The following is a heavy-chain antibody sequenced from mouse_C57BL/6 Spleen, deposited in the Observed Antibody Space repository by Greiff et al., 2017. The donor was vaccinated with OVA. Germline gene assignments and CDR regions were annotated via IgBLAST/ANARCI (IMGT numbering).Heavy chain of an antibody. CDR2: IWRGGST. CDR1: GFSLTSYG. Sequence: VQLVESGPGLVQPSQSLSITCTVSGFSLTSYGVHWVRQSPGKGLEWLGVIWRGGSTDYNAAFMSRLSITKDNSKSQVFFKMNSLQADDTAIYYCAKGGIYDGYYWYFDVWGTGTTVTVSS. J-gene: IGHJ1*03. CDR3: AKGGIYDGYYWYFDV. V-gene: IGHV2-5*01. D-gene: IGHD2-3*01.